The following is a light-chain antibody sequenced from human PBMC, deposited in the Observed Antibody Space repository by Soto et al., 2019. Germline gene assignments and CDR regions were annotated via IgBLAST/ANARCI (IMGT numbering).Light chain of an antibody. CDR1: QSVSSN. Sequence: MVMTQSQATLSVSPGERATLSCRASQSVSSNLAWYQQKPGQAPRLLIYGASTRATGIPARFSGSGSGTEFALTISSLQSEDFAVYYCQQYNNWPPWTFGQGTKVEIK. V-gene: IGKV3-15*01. CDR3: QQYNNWPPWT. CDR2: GAS. J-gene: IGKJ1*01.